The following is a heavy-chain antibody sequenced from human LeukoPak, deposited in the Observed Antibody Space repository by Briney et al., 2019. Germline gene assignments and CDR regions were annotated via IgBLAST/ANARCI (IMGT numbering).Heavy chain of an antibody. CDR1: GDSFSGYY. CDR2: IKHRGTT. D-gene: IGHD1-26*01. V-gene: IGHV4-34*01. CDR3: ARSWAGMYYPFYYFDY. Sequence: PSETLSLTCAVYGDSFSGYYWSWIRQPPGKGLEWIAEIKHRGTTHYNPSLKSRVNISADTSKNQFSLHLDSVTAADTAVYYCARSWAGMYYPFYYFDYWGQGTLVSVPS. J-gene: IGHJ4*02.